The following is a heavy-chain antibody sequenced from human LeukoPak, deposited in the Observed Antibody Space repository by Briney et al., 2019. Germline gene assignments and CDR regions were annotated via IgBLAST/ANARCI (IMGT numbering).Heavy chain of an antibody. Sequence: GGSLRLSRAASGFTFSSYAMSWVRQAPGKGLEWVSAISGSGGSTYYADSVKGRFTISRDNSRNTLYLQMNSLRAEDTAVYYCANARGGGPKGPQDYWGQGTLVTVSS. D-gene: IGHD3-10*01. CDR1: GFTFSSYA. V-gene: IGHV3-23*01. CDR3: ANARGGGPKGPQDY. CDR2: ISGSGGST. J-gene: IGHJ4*02.